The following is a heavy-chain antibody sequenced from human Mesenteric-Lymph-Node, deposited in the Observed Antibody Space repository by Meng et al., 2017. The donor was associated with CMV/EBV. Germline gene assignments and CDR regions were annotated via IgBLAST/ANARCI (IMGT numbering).Heavy chain of an antibody. D-gene: IGHD2-2*01. CDR1: GFTFSSYW. Sequence: GGSLRLSCAASGFTFSSYWMSWARQAPGKGLEWVANIKQDGSEKYYVDSVKGRFTISRDNAKNSVYLQMNSLRAEDTAVYYCARGPGYCSSASCYGYHYNGMDVWGQGTTVTVSS. V-gene: IGHV3-7*01. CDR3: ARGPGYCSSASCYGYHYNGMDV. CDR2: IKQDGSEK. J-gene: IGHJ6*02.